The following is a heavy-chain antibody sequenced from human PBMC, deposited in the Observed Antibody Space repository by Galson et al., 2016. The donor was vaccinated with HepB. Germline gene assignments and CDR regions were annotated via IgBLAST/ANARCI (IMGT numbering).Heavy chain of an antibody. D-gene: IGHD5-12*01. CDR2: IYSDGST. CDR1: GFTFSSYS. V-gene: IGHV3-53*01. CDR3: ARGRGYSGYASYYGMDV. J-gene: IGHJ6*02. Sequence: SLRLSCAASGFTFSSYSMNWVRQAPGKGLEWVSTIYSDGSTYYADSVKGRFTISRDNSKNTLYLQMNSLRAEDTALYYCARGRGYSGYASYYGMDVWGQGTTVTVSS.